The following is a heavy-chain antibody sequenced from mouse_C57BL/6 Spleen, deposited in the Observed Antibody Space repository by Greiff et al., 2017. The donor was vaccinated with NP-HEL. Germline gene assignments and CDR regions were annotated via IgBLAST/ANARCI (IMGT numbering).Heavy chain of an antibody. CDR1: GYTFTNYW. D-gene: IGHD1-1*01. CDR3: ARWADYYGSSPRAMDY. Sequence: VQLQESGAELVRPGTSVKMSCKASGYTFTNYWIGWAKQRPGHGLEWIGDIYPGGGYTNYNEKFKGKATLTADKSSSTAYMQFSSLTSEDSAIYYCARWADYYGSSPRAMDYWGQGTSVTVSS. CDR2: IYPGGGYT. J-gene: IGHJ4*01. V-gene: IGHV1-63*01.